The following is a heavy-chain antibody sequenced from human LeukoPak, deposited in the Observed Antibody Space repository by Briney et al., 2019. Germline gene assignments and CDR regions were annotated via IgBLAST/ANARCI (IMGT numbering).Heavy chain of an antibody. V-gene: IGHV4-39*07. D-gene: IGHD3-10*01. Sequence: SETLSLTCTVSGVSIITYYWGWIRPSPGKGLEWIGTINYGGSTYYNPSLKSRVTISIDTSKNQFSLKLNSVTAADTAVYYCARATYHFGETFDYWGQGTLVSVSS. CDR3: ARATYHFGETFDY. CDR1: GVSIITYY. J-gene: IGHJ4*02. CDR2: INYGGST.